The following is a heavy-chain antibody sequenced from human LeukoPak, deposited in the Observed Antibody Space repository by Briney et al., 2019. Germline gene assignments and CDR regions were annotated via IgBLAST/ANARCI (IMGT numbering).Heavy chain of an antibody. CDR3: ARHKSGYGAEHAFDI. D-gene: IGHD5-12*01. CDR2: IHYSGST. Sequence: SETLSLTCTVSGGSFSSYYWSWVRQPPGKGLEYIGHIHYSGSTNYSPSLKSRVTISVDTSKKQFSLKLSSVTAADTALYYCARHKSGYGAEHAFDIWGQGTMVTVSS. CDR1: GGSFSSYY. V-gene: IGHV4-59*08. J-gene: IGHJ3*02.